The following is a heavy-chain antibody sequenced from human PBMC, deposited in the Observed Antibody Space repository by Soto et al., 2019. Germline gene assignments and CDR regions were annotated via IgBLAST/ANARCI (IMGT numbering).Heavy chain of an antibody. CDR2: ISDSGDNT. J-gene: IGHJ4*02. CDR3: VKGSLSAVASRDS. V-gene: IGHV3-23*01. CDR1: GFTFSSYA. D-gene: IGHD5-12*01. Sequence: GGSLRLSCAASGFTFSSYAMSWVRQAPGKGLEWVSSISDSGDNTDSADSVRGRFIVSRDNSKATVYLQMNSLRADDTDGYYCVKGSLSAVASRDSGGQGSLVTVSS.